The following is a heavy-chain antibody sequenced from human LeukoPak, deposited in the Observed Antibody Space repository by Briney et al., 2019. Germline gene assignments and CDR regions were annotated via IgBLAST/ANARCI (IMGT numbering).Heavy chain of an antibody. V-gene: IGHV4-34*01. D-gene: IGHD4-17*01. J-gene: IGHJ4*02. CDR2: INHSGST. CDR3: ARGAHYGDYRNTFDY. CDR1: GGSFSGYY. Sequence: SETLSLACAVYGGSFSGYYWSWIRQPPGEGLEWIGEINHSGSTNYNPSLKSRVTISVDTSKNQFSLKLSSVTAADTAVYYCARGAHYGDYRNTFDYWGQGTLVTVSS.